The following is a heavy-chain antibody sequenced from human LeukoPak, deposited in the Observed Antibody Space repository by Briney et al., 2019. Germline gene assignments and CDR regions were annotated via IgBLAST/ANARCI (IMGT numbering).Heavy chain of an antibody. CDR3: ARDRSLSSFGELFL. Sequence: GGSLRLSCAPSGFTFSGYAVHWVRQAPGRGLEWVAVVSYDETSKYYTDSVKGRFTISRDNSKNTVYLQMTNLRAEDTALYYCARDRSLSSFGELFLWGQGTLVTVSS. CDR2: VSYDETSK. J-gene: IGHJ4*02. D-gene: IGHD3-10*01. V-gene: IGHV3-30*10. CDR1: GFTFSGYA.